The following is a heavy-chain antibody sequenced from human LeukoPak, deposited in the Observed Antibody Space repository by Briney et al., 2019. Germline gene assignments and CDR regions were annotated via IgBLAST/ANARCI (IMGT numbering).Heavy chain of an antibody. D-gene: IGHD3-3*01. CDR2: IIPIFGTA. J-gene: IGHJ6*03. CDR1: GGTFSSYA. V-gene: IGHV1-69*05. Sequence: SVKVSCKASGGTFSSYAISWVRQAPGQGLEWMGGIIPIFGTANYAQKFQGRVTITTDESTSTACMELSSLRSEDTAVYYCAKSTYYDFWSGYRSYYYMDVWGKGTTVTVSS. CDR3: AKSTYYDFWSGYRSYYYMDV.